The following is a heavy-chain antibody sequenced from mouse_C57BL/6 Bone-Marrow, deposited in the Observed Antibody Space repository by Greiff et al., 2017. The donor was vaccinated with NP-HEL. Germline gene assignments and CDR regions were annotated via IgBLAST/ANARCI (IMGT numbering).Heavy chain of an antibody. CDR3: ARAYGSGWGYFEG. CDR2: IYPGDGDT. V-gene: IGHV1-82*01. CDR1: GYAFSSSW. J-gene: IGHJ1*03. Sequence: QVQLQQSGPELVKPGASVKISCKASGYAFSSSWMNWVKQRPGKGLEWIGRIYPGDGDTNYNGKFKGKATLTADKSSSTAYMPLSSLTSEDSVVYFCARAYGSGWGYFEGWGTGTTVTVSS. D-gene: IGHD1-1*01.